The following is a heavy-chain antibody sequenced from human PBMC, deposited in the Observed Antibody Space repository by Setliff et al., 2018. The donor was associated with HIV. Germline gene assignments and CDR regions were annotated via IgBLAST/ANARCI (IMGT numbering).Heavy chain of an antibody. V-gene: IGHV4-4*07. D-gene: IGHD5-12*01. Sequence: PSETLSLTCTVSAASIRNSYWTWIRQPAGKGLEWIGRIYPSGTINYNPSLKSRVTISVDTSKNQFSLRLSSVTAADTAVYYCAREISRYSGYEGRMDYFDYWGQGTLVTVSS. CDR3: AREISRYSGYEGRMDYFDY. CDR2: IYPSGTI. J-gene: IGHJ4*02. CDR1: AASIRNSY.